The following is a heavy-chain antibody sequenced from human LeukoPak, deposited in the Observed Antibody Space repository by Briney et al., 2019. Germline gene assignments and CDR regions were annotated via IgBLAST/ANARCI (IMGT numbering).Heavy chain of an antibody. CDR3: ARGPHSSGWYGDFDY. D-gene: IGHD6-19*01. V-gene: IGHV4-59*01. CDR2: IYYSGST. CDR1: GGSISGYY. J-gene: IGHJ4*02. Sequence: SETLSLTCTVSGGSISGYYWTWIRQPPGKELEWIGYIYYSGSTNYNPSLKSRVTISVDTSKNQFSLKLNSVTAADTAVYYCARGPHSSGWYGDFDYWGQGTLVTVSS.